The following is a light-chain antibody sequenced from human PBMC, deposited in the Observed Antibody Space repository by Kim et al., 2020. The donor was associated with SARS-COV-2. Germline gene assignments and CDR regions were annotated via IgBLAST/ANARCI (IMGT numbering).Light chain of an antibody. Sequence: DIQMTQSPSSLSASVGDRVTVTCRASQIISNYLNWYQHKPGKPPKLLIYAASNLQSGVPSRFSGSRSGTDFTLTISSLQPEDFVTYYCQQYYDSPMFGQGTKVDIK. CDR2: AAS. V-gene: IGKV1-39*01. CDR1: QIISNY. J-gene: IGKJ1*01. CDR3: QQYYDSPM.